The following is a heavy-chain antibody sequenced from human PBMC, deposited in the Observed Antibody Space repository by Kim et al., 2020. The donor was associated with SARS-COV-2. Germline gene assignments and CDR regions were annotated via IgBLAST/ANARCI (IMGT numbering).Heavy chain of an antibody. V-gene: IGHV3-23*01. D-gene: IGHD2-2*01. Sequence: GGSLRLSCAASGFTFSSYAMSWVRQAPGKGLEWVSAISGSGGSTYYADSVKGRFTISRDNSKNTLYLQMNSLRAEDTAVYYCAKGGYCSSTSCLYYYGMDGWGRGTTVTVSS. CDR3: AKGGYCSSTSCLYYYGMDG. CDR1: GFTFSSYA. J-gene: IGHJ6*02. CDR2: ISGSGGST.